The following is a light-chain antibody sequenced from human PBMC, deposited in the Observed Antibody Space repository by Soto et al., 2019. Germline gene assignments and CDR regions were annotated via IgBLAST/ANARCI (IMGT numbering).Light chain of an antibody. CDR1: QSISSY. J-gene: IGKJ5*01. Sequence: EIVLTQSPATLSLSPGERATLSCRASQSISSYLAWYQQKLGQAPRLLTYDASNRATGVPARFSGSGSGTDFTLTISSLEPEDFAAYYCQQRSNWSLTFSQGTRLDSK. CDR3: QQRSNWSLT. V-gene: IGKV3-11*01. CDR2: DAS.